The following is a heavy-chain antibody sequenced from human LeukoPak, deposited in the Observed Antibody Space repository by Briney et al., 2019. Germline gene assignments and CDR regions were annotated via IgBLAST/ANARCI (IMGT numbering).Heavy chain of an antibody. Sequence: PGGSLRLSCAASGFTFSSYAMTWVRQAPGKGLEWVSVISGSGKFPSYADSVKGRFTISRDNAKNTLYLQMNSLEAKDTAMYYCAKIANFYDSSGFYGWGQGTLVTVSS. CDR1: GFTFSSYA. J-gene: IGHJ4*02. D-gene: IGHD3-22*01. CDR3: AKIANFYDSSGFYG. CDR2: ISGSGKFP. V-gene: IGHV3-23*01.